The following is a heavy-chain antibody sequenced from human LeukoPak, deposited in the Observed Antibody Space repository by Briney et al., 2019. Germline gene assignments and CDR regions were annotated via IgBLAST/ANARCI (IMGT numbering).Heavy chain of an antibody. CDR2: ISSSSSYT. D-gene: IGHD4-11*01. Sequence: GGSLRLSCAASGFIFTNYFMSWVRQAPGKGLEWVSYISSSSSYTNYADSVKGRFTISRDNAKNSLYLQMNSLRAEDTAVYYCARGGPFEVSNYYGMDVWGQGTTVTVSS. CDR1: GFIFTNYF. J-gene: IGHJ6*02. V-gene: IGHV3-11*06. CDR3: ARGGPFEVSNYYGMDV.